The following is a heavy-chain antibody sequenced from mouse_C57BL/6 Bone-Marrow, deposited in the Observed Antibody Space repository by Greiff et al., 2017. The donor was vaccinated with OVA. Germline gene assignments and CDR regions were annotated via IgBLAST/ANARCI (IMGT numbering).Heavy chain of an antibody. CDR2: IDPETGGT. J-gene: IGHJ4*01. D-gene: IGHD2-5*01. V-gene: IGHV1-15*01. Sequence: VKLQESGAELVRPGASVTLSCKASGYTFTDYEMHWVKQTPVHGLEWIGAIDPETGGTAYNQKFKGKAILTADKSSSTAYMELRSLTSEDSAVYYCTRGYSNYYAMDYWRQGTSVTVSS. CDR3: TRGYSNYYAMDY. CDR1: GYTFTDYE.